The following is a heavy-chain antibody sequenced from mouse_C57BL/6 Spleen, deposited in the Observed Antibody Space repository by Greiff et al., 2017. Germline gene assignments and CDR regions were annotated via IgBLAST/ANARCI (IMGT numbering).Heavy chain of an antibody. J-gene: IGHJ4*01. Sequence: EVLLVESGEGLVKPGGSLKLSCAASGFTFSSYAMSWVRQTPEKRLEWVAYISSGGDYIYYADPVKGRFTISRDNARNTLYLQMSSLKSEDTAMYYCTREGGYYYASYAMDYWGQGTSVTVSS. CDR3: TREGGYYYASYAMDY. V-gene: IGHV5-9-1*02. D-gene: IGHD1-1*01. CDR2: ISSGGDYI. CDR1: GFTFSSYA.